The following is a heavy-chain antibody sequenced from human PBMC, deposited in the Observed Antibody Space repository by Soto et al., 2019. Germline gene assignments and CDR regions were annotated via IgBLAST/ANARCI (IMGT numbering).Heavy chain of an antibody. CDR1: GGTFSSYA. J-gene: IGHJ5*02. V-gene: IGHV1-69*13. Sequence: SVKVSCKASGGTFSSYAISLVRLAPGQGLEWMGGIIPIFGTANYAQKFQGRVTITADESTSTAYMELSSLRSEDTAVYYCARAEDYDSSGYYWFDPWGQGTLVTVSS. CDR2: IIPIFGTA. CDR3: ARAEDYDSSGYYWFDP. D-gene: IGHD3-22*01.